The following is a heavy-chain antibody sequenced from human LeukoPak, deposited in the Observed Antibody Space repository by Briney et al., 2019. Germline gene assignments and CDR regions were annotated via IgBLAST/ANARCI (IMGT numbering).Heavy chain of an antibody. CDR3: SIVGATSSGY. CDR1: DFTFSNAW. J-gene: IGHJ4*02. Sequence: GGSLRLSCAASDFTFSNAWMNRSRQAPGTGLERVGRIKSKTDGGTTDYAAPVKDRFTISRDDSKNTLYLQMNSLKIEDTAVYYCSIVGATSSGYWGQGTLVTVSS. D-gene: IGHD1-26*01. CDR2: IKSKTDGGTT. V-gene: IGHV3-15*07.